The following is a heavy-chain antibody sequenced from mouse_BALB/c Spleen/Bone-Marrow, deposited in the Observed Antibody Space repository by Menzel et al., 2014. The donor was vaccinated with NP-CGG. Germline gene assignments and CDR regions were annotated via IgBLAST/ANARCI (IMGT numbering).Heavy chain of an antibody. V-gene: IGHV1-69*02. Sequence: QVQVQQSGAELVRPGASVKLSCKASGYTFTSYWVEWVKRRSGQGLEWMGNIFASDSYTNYNQQFKDNATLTVYKSSSTAHMQLSSPTSEDSAVYYCTRRGTGNAMDYWGQGTSVTVSS. CDR3: TRRGTGNAMDY. D-gene: IGHD3-3*01. CDR1: GYTFTSYW. J-gene: IGHJ4*01. CDR2: IFASDSYT.